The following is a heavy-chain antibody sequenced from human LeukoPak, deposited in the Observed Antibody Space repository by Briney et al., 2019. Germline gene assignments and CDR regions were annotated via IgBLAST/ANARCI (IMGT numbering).Heavy chain of an antibody. D-gene: IGHD6-19*01. V-gene: IGHV3-48*03. J-gene: IGHJ4*02. CDR2: ISTRATTI. Sequence: GGSLRLSCAASGFTFSTYEMNWVRQAPGKGLEWVSYISTRATTIYYADSVKGRFTISRDNAKNSLYLQMNSLRAEDTAVYYCARLTWLDFDYWGQGTLDTVSS. CDR1: GFTFSTYE. CDR3: ARLTWLDFDY.